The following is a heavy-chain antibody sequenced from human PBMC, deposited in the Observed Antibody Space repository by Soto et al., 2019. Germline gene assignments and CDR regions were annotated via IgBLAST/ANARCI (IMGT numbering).Heavy chain of an antibody. J-gene: IGHJ4*02. CDR2: VYPGDSET. CDR3: TRRLADY. Sequence: EVQLVQPGAEVKKPGESLKISSKGSGYTFNTYWIGWVRQMPGKGLEWMGIVYPGDSETRYRPSFEGQVTISADNSINTAYLQWSSLKASDTAMYYCTRRLADYWGQGTLVTVSP. D-gene: IGHD3-9*01. V-gene: IGHV5-51*03. CDR1: GYTFNTYW.